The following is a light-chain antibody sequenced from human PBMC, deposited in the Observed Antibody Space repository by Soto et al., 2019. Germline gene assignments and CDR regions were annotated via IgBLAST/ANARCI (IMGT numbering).Light chain of an antibody. V-gene: IGKV3-15*01. J-gene: IGKJ1*01. CDR3: QQYYDWWT. Sequence: EIVMTQSPATLSVSPGERATLSCRASQSVWIKLAWFQQKPGQAPRLLIYGASTRATGIPARFSGSGSGTEFTLTINSLQSEDCAVYYCQQYYDWWTFGHGTKVEIK. CDR2: GAS. CDR1: QSVWIK.